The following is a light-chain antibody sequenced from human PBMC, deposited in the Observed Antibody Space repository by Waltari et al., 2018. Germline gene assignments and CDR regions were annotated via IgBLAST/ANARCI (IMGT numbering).Light chain of an antibody. Sequence: QSALTQPPSASGSPGQSVTISCTGPSNDVGGYNFVSWYQQHPGKVPKVMISEVSKRPTGVPDRFSGSKSGNTASLTISGLQAEDEADYYCSSYTSYTGSDNWLFGGGTKLTVL. V-gene: IGLV2-8*01. CDR3: SSYTSYTGSDNWL. CDR2: EVS. CDR1: SNDVGGYNF. J-gene: IGLJ3*02.